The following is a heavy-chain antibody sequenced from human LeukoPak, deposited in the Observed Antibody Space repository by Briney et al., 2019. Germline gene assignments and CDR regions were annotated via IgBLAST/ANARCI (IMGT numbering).Heavy chain of an antibody. Sequence: GESLKISCKGSGYGFTSYWIGWVRPMPEKGGGWMGIIYPGDSDTRYSPSFQGQVTISADKSISTAYLQSSSLNASDTAMYYCARACSSTSCYEEDYYGLDVWGKGTTVTVSS. D-gene: IGHD2-2*01. J-gene: IGHJ6*04. CDR2: IYPGDSDT. V-gene: IGHV5-51*01. CDR1: GYGFTSYW. CDR3: ARACSSTSCYEEDYYGLDV.